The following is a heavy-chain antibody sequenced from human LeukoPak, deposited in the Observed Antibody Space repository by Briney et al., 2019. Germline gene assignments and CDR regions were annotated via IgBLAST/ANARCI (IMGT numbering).Heavy chain of an antibody. V-gene: IGHV3-48*03. D-gene: IGHD4-17*01. Sequence: AGSLRLTCAASGFTFSSYGMHWVRQGPGKGQEWVSYISSSGSTIYYADSVKGRFTISRDDAKNSLYLQMNSLRAEDTAVYYCARRLRRNYIDYWGQGTLVTVSS. CDR3: ARRLRRNYIDY. CDR1: GFTFSSYG. J-gene: IGHJ4*02. CDR2: ISSSGSTI.